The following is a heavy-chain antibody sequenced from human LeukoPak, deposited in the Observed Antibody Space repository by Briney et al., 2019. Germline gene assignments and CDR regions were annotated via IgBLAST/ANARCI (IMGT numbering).Heavy chain of an antibody. D-gene: IGHD1/OR15-1a*01. J-gene: IGHJ4*02. Sequence: WGSLRLSCAASGFTFSNYAMSWVRQAPGKGLEWVSALSDNGGNTYYADSVKGRFTISRDNSKNMLYLQMNSLRVEDTAVYYCAKGSNKWDYWGQGTQVSVST. CDR2: LSDNGGNT. CDR1: GFTFSNYA. V-gene: IGHV3-23*01. CDR3: AKGSNKWDY.